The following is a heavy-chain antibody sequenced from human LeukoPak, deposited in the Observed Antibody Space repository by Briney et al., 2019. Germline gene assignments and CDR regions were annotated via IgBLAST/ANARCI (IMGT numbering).Heavy chain of an antibody. CDR1: GFTFSSSW. CDR3: TRDGGYGCSPMACYFRFDP. Sequence: PGGSLRLSCAASGFTFSSSWMTWVRQAPGKALEWVANINQDGRETYYEDSVKGRFITFRDNAKSSLYLQMNSLRVEDTAVYYCTRDGGYGCSPMACYFRFDPWGQGTLVTVSS. V-gene: IGHV3-7*01. D-gene: IGHD2-21*02. J-gene: IGHJ5*02. CDR2: INQDGRET.